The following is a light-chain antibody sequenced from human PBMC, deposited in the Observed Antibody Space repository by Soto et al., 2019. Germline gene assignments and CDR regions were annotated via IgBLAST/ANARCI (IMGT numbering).Light chain of an antibody. CDR1: SSNIGAGYD. V-gene: IGLV1-40*01. Sequence: QSVLTQPPSVSGAPGRRVTISCSGSSSNIGAGYDVHWYQQLPGTAPKLLIYNNNDRPSGVPDRFSGSKSGTSASLAIVGLQAEDEADYYCQSYDSSLSGSTVFGGGTKLTVL. CDR3: QSYDSSLSGSTV. J-gene: IGLJ2*01. CDR2: NNN.